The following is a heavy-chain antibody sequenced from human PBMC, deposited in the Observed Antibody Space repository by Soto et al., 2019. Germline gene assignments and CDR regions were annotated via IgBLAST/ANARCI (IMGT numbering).Heavy chain of an antibody. CDR2: IYATGTT. J-gene: IGHJ5*02. Sequence: SETLSLTCTVSGASIIGFYCIFIRNAAGKGLEWIGRIYATGTTDYNPSLKSRVMMSVDTSKKQFSLKLRSVTAADTAVYYCVRDGTKTLRDWFDPWGQGISVTVSS. CDR1: GASIIGFY. CDR3: VRDGTKTLRDWFDP. V-gene: IGHV4-4*07. D-gene: IGHD1-1*01.